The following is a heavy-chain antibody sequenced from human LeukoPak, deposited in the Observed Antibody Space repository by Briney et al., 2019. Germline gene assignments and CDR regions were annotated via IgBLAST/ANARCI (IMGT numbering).Heavy chain of an antibody. CDR1: GYTFTSYG. CDR3: ARVPGYDYVWGSSITPPFDY. J-gene: IGHJ4*02. Sequence: GASVKVSCKASGYTFTSYGISWVRQAPGQGLEWMGWISAYNGNTNYAQKPQGRVTMTRDTSTSTVYMELSSLRSEDTAVYYCARVPGYDYVWGSSITPPFDYWGQGTLVTVSS. CDR2: ISAYNGNT. V-gene: IGHV1-18*01. D-gene: IGHD3-16*01.